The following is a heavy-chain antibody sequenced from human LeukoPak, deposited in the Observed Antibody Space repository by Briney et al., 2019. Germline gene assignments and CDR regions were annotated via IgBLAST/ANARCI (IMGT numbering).Heavy chain of an antibody. J-gene: IGHJ4*02. D-gene: IGHD3-10*01. V-gene: IGHV4-39*07. CDR3: ARDNNYYGSGSYHDY. Sequence: SETLSLTCTVSGGSISSSSYYWGWIRQPPGKGLEWTGSIYYSVSTYYNPSLKSRVTMSVDTSKNQFSLKLSSVTAADTAVYYCARDNNYYGSGSYHDYWGQGTLVTVSS. CDR1: GGSISSSSYY. CDR2: IYYSVST.